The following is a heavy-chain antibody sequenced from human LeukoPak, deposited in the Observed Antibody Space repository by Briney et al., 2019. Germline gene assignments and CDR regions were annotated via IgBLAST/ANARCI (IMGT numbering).Heavy chain of an antibody. CDR1: GYSISSSNY. D-gene: IGHD4-17*01. Sequence: PSDTLSLTCAVSGYSISSSNYWAWIRQPPGKELEWIGHIYYSGSIYYNPSLKSRVTMSVDTSKNQFSLKLSSVTAVDTAVYYCARKATTGPTKAAFDIWGQGTMVTVSS. CDR3: ARKATTGPTKAAFDI. J-gene: IGHJ3*02. CDR2: IYYSGSI. V-gene: IGHV4-28*05.